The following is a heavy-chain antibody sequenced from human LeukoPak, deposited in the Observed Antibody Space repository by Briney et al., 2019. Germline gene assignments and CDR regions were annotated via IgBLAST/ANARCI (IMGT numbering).Heavy chain of an antibody. Sequence: SVKVSCKASGRTSNSHAISWVRQAPGQGLEGMGRIILILVTTSRPQTLQDRVTLTPDTSTNTAYMDLSSLTSDDTAVYYCATTNDGGGYQWGVFFDFWGQGTLFTVSA. CDR1: GRTSNSHA. V-gene: IGHV1-69*04. D-gene: IGHD3-22*01. CDR3: ATTNDGGGYQWGVFFDF. CDR2: IILILVTT. J-gene: IGHJ4*02.